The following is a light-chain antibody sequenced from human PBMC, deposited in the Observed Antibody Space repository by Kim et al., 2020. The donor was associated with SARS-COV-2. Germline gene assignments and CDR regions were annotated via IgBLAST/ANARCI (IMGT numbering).Light chain of an antibody. V-gene: IGKV3-20*01. CDR2: GAS. Sequence: EIVLTQSPGTLSLSPGERATLSCRASQSVSNSFLAWYQQTPGQAPRLIIYGASTRATGIPDKFSGSGSGTDFTLTISRLEPEDFAVYYCQQYAGLPRTFGQGTKLEI. J-gene: IGKJ2*01. CDR3: QQYAGLPRT. CDR1: QSVSNSF.